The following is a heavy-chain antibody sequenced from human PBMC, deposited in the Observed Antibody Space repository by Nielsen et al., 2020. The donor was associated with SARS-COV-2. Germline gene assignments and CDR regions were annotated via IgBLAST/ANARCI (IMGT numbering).Heavy chain of an antibody. V-gene: IGHV1-2*06. CDR2: INPNSGGT. CDR1: GYTFTGYY. D-gene: IGHD3-16*01. CDR3: ARGGSYGNSLGMFDP. J-gene: IGHJ5*02. Sequence: ASVKVSCKASGYTFTGYYMHWVRQAPGQGLEWMGRINPNSGGTNYAQKFQGRVTMTRDTSISTAYMELSRLRSDDTAVYYCARGGSYGNSLGMFDPWGQGTLVFVSS.